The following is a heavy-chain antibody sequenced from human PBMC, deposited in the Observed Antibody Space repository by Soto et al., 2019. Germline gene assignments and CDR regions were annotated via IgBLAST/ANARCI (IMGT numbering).Heavy chain of an antibody. Sequence: SVKASCKASGGTFSSYAISWVRQAPGQGLEWMGGIIPIFGTANYAQKFQGGVTMTTDTSTSTAYMQLRSLGSDDTAVYYCARDIGGYVYVWGSYRPPGLFDYWGQGTLVTVSS. CDR3: ARDIGGYVYVWGSYRPPGLFDY. CDR2: IIPIFGTA. CDR1: GGTFSSYA. J-gene: IGHJ4*02. V-gene: IGHV1-69*05. D-gene: IGHD3-16*02.